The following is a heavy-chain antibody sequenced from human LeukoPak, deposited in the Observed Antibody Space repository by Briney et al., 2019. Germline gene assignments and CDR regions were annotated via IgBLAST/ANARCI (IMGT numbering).Heavy chain of an antibody. CDR2: INAGNGNT. D-gene: IGHD3-22*01. CDR1: GYTFTSYG. CDR3: ARDRDYYDSSGPGLWFDP. V-gene: IGHV1-3*01. J-gene: IGHJ5*02. Sequence: ASVKVSCKASGYTFTSYGISWVRQAPGQRLEWMGWINAGNGNTKYSQKFQGRVTITRDTSASTAYMELSSLGSEDTAVYYCARDRDYYDSSGPGLWFDPWGQGTLVTVSS.